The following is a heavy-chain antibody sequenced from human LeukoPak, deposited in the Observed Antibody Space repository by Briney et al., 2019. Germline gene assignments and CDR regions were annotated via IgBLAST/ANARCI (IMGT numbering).Heavy chain of an antibody. CDR2: IRSKANSYAT. Sequence: GGSLRLSCAASGFTFSGSAMHWVRQASGKGLEWVGRIRSKANSYATAYAASVKGRFTISRDDSKNTAYLQMNSLKTEDTAVYYCAREAREVHVFDIWGQGTMVTVSS. V-gene: IGHV3-73*01. D-gene: IGHD4/OR15-4a*01. CDR3: AREAREVHVFDI. CDR1: GFTFSGSA. J-gene: IGHJ3*02.